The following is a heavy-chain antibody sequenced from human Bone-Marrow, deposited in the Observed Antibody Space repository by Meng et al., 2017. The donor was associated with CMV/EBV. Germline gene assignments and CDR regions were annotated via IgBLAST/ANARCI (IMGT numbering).Heavy chain of an antibody. CDR1: GGSFSGYY. Sequence: GSLRLSCAAYGGSFSGYYWSWIRQPPGKGLEWIGEINHSGSTNYNPSLKSRVTISVDTSKNQFSLKLSSVPAADTAVYYCAREDVVVVAGARRMKGLGQTSGGMDVWGQGTTVTVSS. CDR3: AREDVVVVAGARRMKGLGQTSGGMDV. D-gene: IGHD2-15*01. CDR2: INHSGST. J-gene: IGHJ6*02. V-gene: IGHV4-34*01.